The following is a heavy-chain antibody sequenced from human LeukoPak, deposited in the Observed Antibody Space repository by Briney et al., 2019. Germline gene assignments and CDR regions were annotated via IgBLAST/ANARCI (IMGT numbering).Heavy chain of an antibody. CDR2: IYYSRST. D-gene: IGHD6-13*01. J-gene: IGHJ4*02. CDR3: ARAPRGSSSIDY. CDR1: GGSISSYY. Sequence: SETLSLTCTVSGGSISSYYWSWIRQPPGKGLEWIGYIYYSRSTNYNPSLKSRVTISVDTSNNHLSLKLSSVTAADTAVYFCARAPRGSSSIDYWGQGTLVTVSS. V-gene: IGHV4-59*01.